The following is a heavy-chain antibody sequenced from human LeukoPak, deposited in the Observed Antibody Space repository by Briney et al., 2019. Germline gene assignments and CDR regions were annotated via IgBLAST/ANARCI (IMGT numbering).Heavy chain of an antibody. J-gene: IGHJ4*02. CDR1: GFTFSNYA. Sequence: PGGSLRLSCVASGFTFSNYAMSWVRQAPEKGLDWVSVISGSAHKIRYADSVKGRFTISRDNSKNTLYLQMNSLRAEDTAVYYCAKEGAAFFNWGQGTLVTVSS. CDR3: AKEGAAFFN. V-gene: IGHV3-23*01. CDR2: ISGSAHKI. D-gene: IGHD3-3*02.